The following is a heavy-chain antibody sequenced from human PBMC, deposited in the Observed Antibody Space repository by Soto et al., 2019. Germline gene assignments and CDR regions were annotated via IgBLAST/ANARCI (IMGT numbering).Heavy chain of an antibody. D-gene: IGHD1-1*01. V-gene: IGHV4-34*01. Sequence: QVQLQQWGAGLLKPSETLSLPCAAYGGFVSSGSYYWSWFRQPPGKGLEWIGEMSHSGGTHFIPSLKSRVTISVDTSKNQFSLKMSSVTAADTALYYCARVERGTATTVVDAFDIWGPGTMVTVSS. CDR2: MSHSGGT. J-gene: IGHJ3*02. CDR3: ARVERGTATTVVDAFDI. CDR1: GGFVSSGSYY.